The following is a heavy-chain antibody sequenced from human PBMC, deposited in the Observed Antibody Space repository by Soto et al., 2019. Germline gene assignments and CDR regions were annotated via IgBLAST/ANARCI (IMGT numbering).Heavy chain of an antibody. CDR2: INPNSGGT. J-gene: IGHJ5*02. Sequence: ASVKVSCKASGYTFTGYYMHWVRQAPGQGLEWMGWINPNSGGTNYAQKFQGRVTMTRDTSISTAYMELSRLRSDDTAVYYCARGLLAVAGPAFDPWGQGTLVTVSS. CDR3: ARGLLAVAGPAFDP. CDR1: GYTFTGYY. V-gene: IGHV1-2*02. D-gene: IGHD6-19*01.